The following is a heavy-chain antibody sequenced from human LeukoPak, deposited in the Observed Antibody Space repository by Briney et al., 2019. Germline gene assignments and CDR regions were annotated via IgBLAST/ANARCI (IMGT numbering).Heavy chain of an antibody. CDR3: ARGFDQLVNSQFDY. CDR1: GFTFSSYG. V-gene: IGHV3-33*01. Sequence: PGGPLRLSCAASGFTFSSYGMHWVRQAPGKGLEWVSVIWHDGSYEYYADSLKGRFTISRDNSKNTLYLQMNSLRAEDTAVYYCARGFDQLVNSQFDYWGQGTLVTVSS. D-gene: IGHD6-13*01. CDR2: IWHDGSYE. J-gene: IGHJ4*02.